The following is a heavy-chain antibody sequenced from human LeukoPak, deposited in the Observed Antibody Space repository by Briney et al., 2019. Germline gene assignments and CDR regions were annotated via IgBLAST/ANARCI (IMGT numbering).Heavy chain of an antibody. Sequence: SETLSLTCTVSGGSISGYYWTWIRQPPGKGLEYIGYIYYSGSTNHNPSLKSRVTISVDTSKNQFSLKLSAVTAADTAVYYCARGRYTFDYWGQGTLVTVSS. D-gene: IGHD1-1*01. V-gene: IGHV4-59*01. J-gene: IGHJ4*02. CDR1: GGSISGYY. CDR3: ARGRYTFDY. CDR2: IYYSGST.